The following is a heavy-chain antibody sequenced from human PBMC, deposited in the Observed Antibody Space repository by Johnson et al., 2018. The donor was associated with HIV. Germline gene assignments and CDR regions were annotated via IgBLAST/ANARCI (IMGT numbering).Heavy chain of an antibody. CDR1: GFTFDDYA. V-gene: IGHV3-9*01. CDR2: INWNGGST. D-gene: IGHD3-16*01. Sequence: VQLVESGGGLVQPGRSLRLSCAASGFTFDDYAMHWVRQAPGKGLEWVSGINWNGGSTGYADSVQGRFTISRDNSKNTLYLQMNSLRAEDTAVYYCARTLWVGKESAFDIWGQGTMVTVSS. CDR3: ARTLWVGKESAFDI. J-gene: IGHJ3*02.